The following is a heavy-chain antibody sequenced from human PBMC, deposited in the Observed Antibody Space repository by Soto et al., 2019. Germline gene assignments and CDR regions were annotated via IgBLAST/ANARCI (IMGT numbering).Heavy chain of an antibody. CDR3: APLSPSGTGHYTMDV. J-gene: IGHJ6*02. V-gene: IGHV3-23*01. D-gene: IGHD6-6*01. CDR1: GFPFSSYA. Sequence: EVLLLESGGGLVQPGGSLRLSCAATGFPFSSYAMSWVRQAPGKGLEWVAISSGGGDTSDYADSVKGRFTISRENSKNTLSLQMNSLRAEDTAVYYCAPLSPSGTGHYTMDVWGLGTTVTVSS. CDR2: SSGGGDTS.